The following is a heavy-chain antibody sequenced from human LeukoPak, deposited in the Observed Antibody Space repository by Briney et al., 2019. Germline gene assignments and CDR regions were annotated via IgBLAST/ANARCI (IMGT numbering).Heavy chain of an antibody. V-gene: IGHV1-2*06. Sequence: ASVKVPCKASGYTFTGYYMHWVRQAPGQGLEWMGRINPNSGGTNYAQKFQGRVTVTRDTSISTAYMELSRLRSDDTAVYYCARGDIVATTNLFFDYWGQGTLVTVSS. CDR2: INPNSGGT. CDR3: ARGDIVATTNLFFDY. J-gene: IGHJ4*02. CDR1: GYTFTGYY. D-gene: IGHD5-12*01.